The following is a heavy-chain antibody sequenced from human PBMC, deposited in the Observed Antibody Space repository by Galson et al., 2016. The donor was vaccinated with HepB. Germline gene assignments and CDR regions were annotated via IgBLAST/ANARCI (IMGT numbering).Heavy chain of an antibody. D-gene: IGHD6-19*01. J-gene: IGHJ6*02. Sequence: SLRLSCAASGFKFDIYWMSWVRQAPGKGLEWVADIRQDGSQKYNVDSVKGRFTISRDNAKNSLFLQMNSLRAEDTAVYYCARDERWPRGMDVWGQGTTVTVSS. CDR3: ARDERWPRGMDV. CDR2: IRQDGSQK. CDR1: GFKFDIYW. V-gene: IGHV3-7*01.